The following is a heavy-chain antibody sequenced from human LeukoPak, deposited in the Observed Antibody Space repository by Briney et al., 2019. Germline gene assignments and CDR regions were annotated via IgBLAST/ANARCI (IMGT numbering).Heavy chain of an antibody. CDR1: GFTFSNYY. D-gene: IGHD1-26*01. V-gene: IGHV3-11*04. J-gene: IGHJ5*02. CDR2: ISSSGSTI. Sequence: GGSLRLSCAASGFTFSNYYMHWVRQAPGKGLDWVSYISSSGSTIYYADSVKGRFTISRDNAKNSLYLQMSSLRAEDTAVYYCARVGWELNHWGQGTLVTVSS. CDR3: ARVGWELNH.